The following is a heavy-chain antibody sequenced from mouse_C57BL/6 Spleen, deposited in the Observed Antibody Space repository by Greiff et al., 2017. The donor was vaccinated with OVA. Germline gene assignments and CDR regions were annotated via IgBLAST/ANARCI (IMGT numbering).Heavy chain of an antibody. CDR3: ARWLLPYYAMDD. CDR1: GYTFTSYW. J-gene: IGHJ4*01. D-gene: IGHD2-3*01. V-gene: IGHV1-61*01. CDR2: IYPSDSET. Sequence: QVQLQQPGAELVRPGSSVKLSCKASGYTFTSYWMDWVKQRPGQGLEWIGNIYPSDSETHYNQKFKDKATLTVDKSSSTAYMQLSSLTSEDSAVYYCARWLLPYYAMDDWGQGTSVTVSS.